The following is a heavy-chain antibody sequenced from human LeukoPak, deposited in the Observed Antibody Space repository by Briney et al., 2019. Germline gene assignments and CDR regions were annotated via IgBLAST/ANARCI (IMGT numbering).Heavy chain of an antibody. Sequence: AASVKVSCKSSGYTFTRYGISWVRQAPGQGLEWMGWISAYNHNTIYAQNLQDRVTVTTDTSTTTTYTELRSLRSDDTAVYYCARVRGFYPTDAFDVWGQGTMVTVSS. V-gene: IGHV1-18*01. CDR2: ISAYNHNT. CDR1: GYTFTRYG. CDR3: ARVRGFYPTDAFDV. J-gene: IGHJ3*01. D-gene: IGHD2/OR15-2a*01.